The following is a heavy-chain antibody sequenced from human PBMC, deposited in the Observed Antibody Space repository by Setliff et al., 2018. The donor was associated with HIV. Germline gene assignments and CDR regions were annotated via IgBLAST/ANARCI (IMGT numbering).Heavy chain of an antibody. Sequence: GGSLRLSCAASGFTFSTYWMTWVRQAPGKGLEWVANIKQDGSEKNYVDSVKGRITISRDNAKNSVYLQMNSLRAEDTAVYYCARETIWSGHSYFDYWGQGTLVTVSS. CDR3: ARETIWSGHSYFDY. CDR2: IKQDGSEK. D-gene: IGHD3-3*01. CDR1: GFTFSTYW. J-gene: IGHJ4*02. V-gene: IGHV3-7*03.